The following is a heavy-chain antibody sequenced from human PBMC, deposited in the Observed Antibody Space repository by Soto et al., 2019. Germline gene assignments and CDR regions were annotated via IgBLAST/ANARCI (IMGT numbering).Heavy chain of an antibody. V-gene: IGHV4-61*08. D-gene: IGHD1-26*01. Sequence: SETLSLTCTVSGGSVSNDAYYWSWIRQPPGKGLEWIGYIYHSGSTYYNPSLKSRVIISVDMSENQFSLRLNSVTAADTAVYYCARLGIGWELPFDHWGQGTLVTVS. J-gene: IGHJ4*02. CDR1: GGSVSNDAYY. CDR2: IYHSGST. CDR3: ARLGIGWELPFDH.